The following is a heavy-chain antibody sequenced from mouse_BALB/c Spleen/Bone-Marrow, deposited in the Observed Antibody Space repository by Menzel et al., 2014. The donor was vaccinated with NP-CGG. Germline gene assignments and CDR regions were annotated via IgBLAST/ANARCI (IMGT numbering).Heavy chain of an antibody. CDR3: PRALLGAMEY. D-gene: IGHD1-1*01. Sequence: LVESGPELVKPGASVKVSCKASGYVFTSYNMYWVKQSHGKSLEWIGYIDPYNGGTTYNQKFKGKATLTVDKSSSTAYMHLNSLTSEDCAVYSCPRALLGAMEYWGQGTSVTVSS. CDR2: IDPYNGGT. V-gene: IGHV1S135*01. CDR1: GYVFTSYN. J-gene: IGHJ4*01.